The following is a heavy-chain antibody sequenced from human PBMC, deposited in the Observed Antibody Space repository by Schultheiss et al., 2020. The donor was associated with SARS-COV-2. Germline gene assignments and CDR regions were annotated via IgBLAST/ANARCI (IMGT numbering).Heavy chain of an antibody. D-gene: IGHD2-8*01. V-gene: IGHV3-23*01. CDR3: ARGGYCTNGVCYGGYFDY. J-gene: IGHJ4*02. CDR1: GFTFSSYS. Sequence: GGSLRLSCAASGFTFSSYSMNWVRQAPGKGLEWVSAISGSGGSTYYADSVKGRFTISRDNSKNTLYLQMNSLRDEDTAVYYCARGGYCTNGVCYGGYFDYWGQGTLVTVSS. CDR2: ISGSGGST.